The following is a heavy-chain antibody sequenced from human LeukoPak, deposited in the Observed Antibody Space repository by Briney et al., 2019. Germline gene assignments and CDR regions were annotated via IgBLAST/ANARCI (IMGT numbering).Heavy chain of an antibody. CDR3: ARHAFSSGWYWFDP. Sequence: SETLSLTCTVSGGSISSRSYYWGWIRQPPGKGLEWIGSIYYSGSTYYNPSLKSRVTISVDTSKNQFSLKLSSVTAADTAVYYCARHAFSSGWYWFDPWGQGTLVTVSS. V-gene: IGHV4-39*01. CDR2: IYYSGST. J-gene: IGHJ5*02. D-gene: IGHD6-19*01. CDR1: GGSISSRSYY.